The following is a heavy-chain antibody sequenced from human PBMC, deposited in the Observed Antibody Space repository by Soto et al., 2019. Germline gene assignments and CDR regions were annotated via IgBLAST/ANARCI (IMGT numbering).Heavy chain of an antibody. J-gene: IGHJ6*02. V-gene: IGHV4-31*03. CDR3: ARTTVSDYYCMDV. CDR1: GGSISSGGYY. D-gene: IGHD4-17*01. CDR2: IYYSGST. Sequence: QVQLQESGPGLVKPSQTLSLTCTVSGGSISSGGYYWSWIRQHPGKGLEWIGYIYYSGSTYYNPSLQSRVTISVDTSKNPFSLKLSSVTAADTAVYYCARTTVSDYYCMDVWGQGTTVTVSS.